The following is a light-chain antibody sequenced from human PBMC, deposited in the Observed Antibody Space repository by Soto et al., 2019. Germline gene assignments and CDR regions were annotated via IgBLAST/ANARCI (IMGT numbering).Light chain of an antibody. CDR3: MQALQSRT. J-gene: IGKJ5*01. CDR2: FGS. Sequence: EIVMTQSPLTLPVTPGEPASISCRSSQILFYNHTYNYLDWYVKKPGQSPQLLIYFGSNRAPGVPDRFSGSGSGTDFTLKINRVEAEDVGTYYCMQALQSRTFGQGTRLEIK. CDR1: QILFYNHTYNY. V-gene: IGKV2-28*01.